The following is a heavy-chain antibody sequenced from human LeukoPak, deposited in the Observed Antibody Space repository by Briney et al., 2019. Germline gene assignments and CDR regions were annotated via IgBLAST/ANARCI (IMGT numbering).Heavy chain of an antibody. CDR1: GFXFSSYW. D-gene: IGHD2-2*01. CDR2: IKQDGSEK. CDR3: ARDPGYCSSTSCLYFDY. J-gene: IGHJ4*02. Sequence: GGSLRLSCAASGFXFSSYWMSWVRQAPGKGLEWVANIKQDGSEKYYVDSVKGRFTISRDNAKNSLYLQMNSLRAEDTAVYYCARDPGYCSSTSCLYFDYWGQGTLVTVSS. V-gene: IGHV3-7*04.